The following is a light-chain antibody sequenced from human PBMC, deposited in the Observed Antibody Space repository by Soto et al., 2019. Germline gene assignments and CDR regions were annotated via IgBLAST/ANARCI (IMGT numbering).Light chain of an antibody. CDR2: GHN. J-gene: IGLJ3*02. CDR1: YSNIGAGYE. CDR3: QSYDSSLSGSGV. Sequence: QSVLTQPPSVSGAPGQRVSISCTGRYSNIGAGYEVHWYQQIPGTAPKLLISGHNNRPSGVPDRFFGSKSGTSASLTIIGLKAEDEADYYCQSYDSSLSGSGVFGGGTKLTVL. V-gene: IGLV1-40*01.